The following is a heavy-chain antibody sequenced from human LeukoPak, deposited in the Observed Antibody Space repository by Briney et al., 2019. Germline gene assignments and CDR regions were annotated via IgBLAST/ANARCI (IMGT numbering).Heavy chain of an antibody. D-gene: IGHD6-13*01. CDR1: GGTFSSYA. Sequence: SVKVSCKASGGTFSSYAISWVRQAPGQGLEWMGGIIPIFGTANYAQKFQGRVTITADESTSTAYMELRSLTSDDTAVYYCVRDPPQQLARLGFDYWGQGTLVTVSS. CDR3: VRDPPQQLARLGFDY. CDR2: IIPIFGTA. J-gene: IGHJ4*02. V-gene: IGHV1-69*13.